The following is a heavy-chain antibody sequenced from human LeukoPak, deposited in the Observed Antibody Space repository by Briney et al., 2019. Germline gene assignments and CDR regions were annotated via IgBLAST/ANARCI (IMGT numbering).Heavy chain of an antibody. J-gene: IGHJ4*02. V-gene: IGHV3-30*18. CDR1: GFTFSSYG. CDR2: ISYDGSNK. CDR3: AKDLGTMIVVGYFDY. Sequence: GGSLRLSCAASGFTFSSYGMHWVRQAPGKGLEWVAVISYDGSNKYYADSVKGRFTISRDNSKNTLYLQMNSLRAEDTAVYYCAKDLGTMIVVGYFDYWGQGTLVTVSS. D-gene: IGHD3-22*01.